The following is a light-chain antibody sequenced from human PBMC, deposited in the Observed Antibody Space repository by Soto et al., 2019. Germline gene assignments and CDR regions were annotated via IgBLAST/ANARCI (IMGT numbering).Light chain of an antibody. J-gene: IGKJ4*01. Sequence: DIQMTQSPSTLSASLLDRVTITCXSSQSVTNWLAWYQQKPGKAPKLLIFDASSLQSGVPSRFSGGGSGTEFTLSISSLQPDDFATYYCQLYDGHSVFTFGGGTKVDIK. CDR2: DAS. CDR3: QLYDGHSVFT. CDR1: QSVTNW. V-gene: IGKV1-5*01.